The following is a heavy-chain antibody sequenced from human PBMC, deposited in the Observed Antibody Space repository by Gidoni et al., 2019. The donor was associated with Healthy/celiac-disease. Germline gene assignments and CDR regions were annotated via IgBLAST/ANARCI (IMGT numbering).Heavy chain of an antibody. CDR1: GFTFSRYA. D-gene: IGHD2-15*01. CDR2: ISGSGGST. J-gene: IGHJ6*02. CDR3: AKGYCSGGSCYSPFYYYYYGMDV. V-gene: IGHV3-23*01. Sequence: EVQLLESGGGLVQPGGSLRLSCAASGFTFSRYAMSWVRPAPGKGLEWVSAISGSGGSTYYADSVKGRFTISRDNSKNTLYLQMNSLRAEDTAVYYCAKGYCSGGSCYSPFYYYYYGMDVWGQGTTVTVSS.